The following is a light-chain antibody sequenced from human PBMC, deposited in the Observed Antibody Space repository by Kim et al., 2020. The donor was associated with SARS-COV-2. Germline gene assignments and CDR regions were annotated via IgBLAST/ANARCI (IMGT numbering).Light chain of an antibody. Sequence: EIVLTQSPGTLSLSPGERATLSCRASQNVVRDYLAWYQQKPGRAPRLLIYGTSSRATGIPDRFSGSGSGTDFTLTINRLEPEDFAVYYCQQYDTSPRTFGEGTKVDIK. CDR2: GTS. CDR3: QQYDTSPRT. V-gene: IGKV3-20*01. CDR1: QNVVRDY. J-gene: IGKJ1*01.